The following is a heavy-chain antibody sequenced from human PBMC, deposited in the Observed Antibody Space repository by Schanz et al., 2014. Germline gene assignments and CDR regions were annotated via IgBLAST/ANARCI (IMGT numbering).Heavy chain of an antibody. V-gene: IGHV1-18*04. J-gene: IGHJ4*02. CDR1: GYTFSSYG. CDR2: ISAYNGNT. CDR3: ARDLETYCSGGSCYSDY. Sequence: QVQLVQSGAEVKKPGASVKVSCKASGYTFSSYGINWVRQAPGQGLEWMGWISAYNGNTNYAQKLQGRVTLTTDTSTSTVYMELRSLRSDDTSLYYCARDLETYCSGGSCYSDYWGQGTLVTVSS. D-gene: IGHD2-15*01.